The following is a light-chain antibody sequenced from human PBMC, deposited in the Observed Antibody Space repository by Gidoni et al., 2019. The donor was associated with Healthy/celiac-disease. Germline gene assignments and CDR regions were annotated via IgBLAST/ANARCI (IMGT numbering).Light chain of an antibody. J-gene: IGKJ4*01. V-gene: IGKV3-11*01. Sequence: EIVLTQSPATLSLSPGERATLSCRASQSVSSYLASYQQKPGQAPRLLIYDASNRATGIPARFSGSGSGTDFTLTISSLEPEDFAVYYCQQRSNWPLTFGGXTKVEIK. CDR2: DAS. CDR3: QQRSNWPLT. CDR1: QSVSSY.